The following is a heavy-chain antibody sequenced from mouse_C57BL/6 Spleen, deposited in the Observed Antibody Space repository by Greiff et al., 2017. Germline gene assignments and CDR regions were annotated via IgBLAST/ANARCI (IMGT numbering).Heavy chain of an antibody. CDR1: GFTFSDYY. CDR2: INYDGSST. Sequence: EVQLVESEGGLVQPGSSMKLSCTASGFTFSDYYMAWVRQVPEKGLEWVANINYDGSSTYYLDSLKSRFIISRDNAKNILYLQMSSLKSEDTATYYCASYDYDGGGFDYWGQGTTLTVSS. V-gene: IGHV5-16*01. CDR3: ASYDYDGGGFDY. J-gene: IGHJ2*01. D-gene: IGHD2-4*01.